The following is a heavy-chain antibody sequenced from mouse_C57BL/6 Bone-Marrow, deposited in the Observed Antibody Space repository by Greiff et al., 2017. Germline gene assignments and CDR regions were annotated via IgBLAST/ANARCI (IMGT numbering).Heavy chain of an antibody. CDR1: GYAFSDSW. V-gene: IGHV1-82*01. Sequence: QVQLQQSGPELVKPGASVKISCQASGYAFSDSWMNWVKQRPGQGLEWIGRIYPGDGDTNYDGKFKGKATLTADKSASSAYMQLSSLTSEDSAVYFCARLGGYYGAWFAYWGQGTLVTVSA. CDR3: ARLGGYYGAWFAY. D-gene: IGHD1-1*01. CDR2: IYPGDGDT. J-gene: IGHJ3*01.